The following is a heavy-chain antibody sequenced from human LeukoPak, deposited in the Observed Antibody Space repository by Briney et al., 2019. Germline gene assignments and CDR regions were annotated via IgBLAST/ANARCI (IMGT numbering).Heavy chain of an antibody. CDR3: ARVPSTSGAWFDP. V-gene: IGHV4-59*01. J-gene: IGHJ5*02. Sequence: PSETLSLTCTVSGGSISSYYWSWIRQPPGKGLEWIGYIYYSGSTSYNPSLKSRVTISVDRSKNQFSLKLSSVTAADTAVYFCARVPSTSGAWFDPWGQGTLVAVSS. D-gene: IGHD3-10*01. CDR1: GGSISSYY. CDR2: IYYSGST.